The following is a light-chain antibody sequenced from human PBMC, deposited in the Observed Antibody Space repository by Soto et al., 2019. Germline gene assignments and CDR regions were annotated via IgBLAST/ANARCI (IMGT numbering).Light chain of an antibody. J-gene: IGKJ1*01. Sequence: DIVGTQSPLFLSVTPGEPASISCRSSQSLVHSNGYNYLDWYLQKPGQSPQVLIYMGSNRASGVPDRFSGSGSGTDFTLRINRVEAEDVGVYYCMQTVQTRTFGQGTKVEI. CDR3: MQTVQTRT. V-gene: IGKV2-28*01. CDR2: MGS. CDR1: QSLVHSNGYNY.